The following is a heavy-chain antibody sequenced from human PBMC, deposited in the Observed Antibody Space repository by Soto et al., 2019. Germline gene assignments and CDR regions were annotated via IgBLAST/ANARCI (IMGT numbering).Heavy chain of an antibody. CDR1: GYTFTSYD. D-gene: IGHD6-13*01. CDR2: MNPNSGNT. J-gene: IGHJ6*02. V-gene: IGHV1-8*01. CDR3: ASLIAAAGPPHSPRYYYGMDV. Sequence: ASVKVSCKASGYTFTSYDINWVRQATGQGLEWMGWMNPNSGNTGYAQKFQGRVTMTRNTSISTAYMELSSLRSEDTAVYYCASLIAAAGPPHSPRYYYGMDVCGQGTTVTVSS.